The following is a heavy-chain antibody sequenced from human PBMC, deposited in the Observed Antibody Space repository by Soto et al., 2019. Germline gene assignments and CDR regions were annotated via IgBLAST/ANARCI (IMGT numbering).Heavy chain of an antibody. CDR2: ISYDGSNK. V-gene: IGHV3-30*18. CDR1: GFTFSSYG. D-gene: IGHD3-9*01. CDR3: AKDATYYDILTGPDY. J-gene: IGHJ4*02. Sequence: PGGSLRLSCAASGFTFSSYGMHWVRQAPGKGLEWVAVISYDGSNKYYADSVKGRFTISRDNSKNTLYLQMNSLRAEDTAVYYCAKDATYYDILTGPDYWGQGTLVTVSS.